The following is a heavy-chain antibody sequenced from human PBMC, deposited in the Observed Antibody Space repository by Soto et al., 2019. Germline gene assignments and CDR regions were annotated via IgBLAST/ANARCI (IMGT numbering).Heavy chain of an antibody. CDR2: IYYSGST. J-gene: IGHJ4*02. V-gene: IGHV4-31*03. CDR1: GGSISSGGYY. Sequence: PSETLSLTCTVSGGSISSGGYYWSWIRQHPGKGLEWIGYIYYSGSTYYNPSLKSRVTISVDTSKNQFSLKLSSVTAADTAVYYCARATPRYYDILTGYLAPYFDYWGQGTLVTVS. D-gene: IGHD3-9*01. CDR3: ARATPRYYDILTGYLAPYFDY.